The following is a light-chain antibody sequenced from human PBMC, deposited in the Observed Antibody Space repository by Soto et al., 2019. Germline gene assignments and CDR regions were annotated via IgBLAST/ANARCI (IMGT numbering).Light chain of an antibody. CDR3: ATWDDSLNNVI. J-gene: IGLJ2*01. Sequence: QLVLTQSPSASGSSGQTVSISCSGSSSNIGSNTVNWYQLVPGTAPKLLIYSNDQRPSAVPGRFSGSKSGTSASLTIGGLQSEDEADYYCATWDDSLNNVIFGGGTKLTVL. CDR1: SSNIGSNT. CDR2: SND. V-gene: IGLV1-44*01.